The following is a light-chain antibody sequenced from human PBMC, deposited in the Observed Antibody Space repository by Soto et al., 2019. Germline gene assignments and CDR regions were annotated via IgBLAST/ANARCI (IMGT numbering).Light chain of an antibody. CDR2: KAS. J-gene: IGKJ1*01. CDR3: QHYNSYSEA. V-gene: IGKV1-5*03. Sequence: IQMTQSPSTLSRSVGDRVTITCRASQTISRWLAWYQQKPWKAPNLLISKASTLKKGVPSRLSVSGPEKEFILTISRLQPGDFATYYCQHYNSYSEAFGQGTKVDIK. CDR1: QTISRW.